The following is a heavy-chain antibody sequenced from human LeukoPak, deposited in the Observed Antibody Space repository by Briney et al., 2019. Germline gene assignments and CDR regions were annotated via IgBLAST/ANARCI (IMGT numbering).Heavy chain of an antibody. D-gene: IGHD2-2*02. CDR1: GGTFSNYA. V-gene: IGHV1-69*13. J-gene: IGHJ5*02. Sequence: SVKVSCKASGGTFSNYAISWVRQAPGQGLEWMGGIIPIFDTADYAQKFQGRVTITADESTRTAYMELSSLRSEDTAVYYCARVTGGRYCSTTSCYMRGWFDPWGQGTLVTVSS. CDR2: IIPIFDTA. CDR3: ARVTGGRYCSTTSCYMRGWFDP.